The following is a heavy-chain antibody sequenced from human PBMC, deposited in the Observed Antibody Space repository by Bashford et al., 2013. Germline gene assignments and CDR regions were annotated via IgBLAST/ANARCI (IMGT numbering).Heavy chain of an antibody. CDR3: ARGSGSYTGDSAFDI. Sequence: WVRQAPGQGLEWMGWISAYNGNTNYAQKLQGRVTMTTDTSTSTAYMELRSLRSDDTAVYYCARGSGSYTGDSAFDIWGQGTMVTVSS. J-gene: IGHJ3*02. CDR2: ISAYNGNT. D-gene: IGHD1-26*01. V-gene: IGHV1-18*01.